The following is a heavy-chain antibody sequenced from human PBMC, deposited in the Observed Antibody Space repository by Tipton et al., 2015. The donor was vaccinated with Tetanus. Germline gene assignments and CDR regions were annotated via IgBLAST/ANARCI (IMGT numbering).Heavy chain of an antibody. CDR1: GLTVTDSW. V-gene: IGHV3-15*07. Sequence: SLRLSCAASGLTVTDSWMNWIRQAPGKGLEWLGRMKSRANGGTTDYAAPVEGRFTISREDSKNMHYLQMNGLRSEDTAVYYCCHYRDSRDYHYDYWGQGTLVTVSS. J-gene: IGHJ4*02. CDR2: MKSRANGGTT. D-gene: IGHD3-22*01. CDR3: CHYRDSRDYHYDY.